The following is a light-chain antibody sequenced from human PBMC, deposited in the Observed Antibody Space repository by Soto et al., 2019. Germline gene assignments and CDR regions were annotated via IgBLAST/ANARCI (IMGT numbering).Light chain of an antibody. J-gene: IGKJ3*01. CDR3: QQGDSSPFS. CDR1: QGISSR. V-gene: IGKV1-39*01. Sequence: DIQMTQSPSSLSASVGDRVTITCRASQGISSRLDWYQQKPGKAPTILIYAASSLQGGVPSRFSGSGSGTDFTLTIKSLQPEDFATYYCQQGDSSPFSFGPGTKVDIK. CDR2: AAS.